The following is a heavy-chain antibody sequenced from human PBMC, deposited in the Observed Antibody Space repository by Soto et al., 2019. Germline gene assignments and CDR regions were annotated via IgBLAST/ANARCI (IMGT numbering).Heavy chain of an antibody. V-gene: IGHV3-15*01. J-gene: IGHJ5*02. Sequence: EVQLVESGGGLVKPGESLRLSCAASGFTCSTAWMTWVRLAPGRGLEWVARIKTTSDGGTIHYAAPVKGRFTISRDDSKDTLFLQMNSLKIEDTALYYCIRDPYGSSWGQGTLVTVSS. D-gene: IGHD3-10*01. CDR2: IKTTSDGGTI. CDR1: GFTCSTAW. CDR3: IRDPYGSS.